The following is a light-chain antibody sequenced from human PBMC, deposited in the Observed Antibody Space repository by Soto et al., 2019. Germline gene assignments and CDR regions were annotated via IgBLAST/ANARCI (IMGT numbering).Light chain of an antibody. Sequence: QSVLTQPPSASGTPGQRVTISCSGSSSNIGSNVVNWYQQLPGTAPKLLIYSNNQRPSGVPDRFSGSKSGTSASLAISGLQSEDETDYYCAAWDDSLSAWVFGGGTKVTVL. V-gene: IGLV1-44*01. CDR1: SSNIGSNV. CDR2: SNN. J-gene: IGLJ3*02. CDR3: AAWDDSLSAWV.